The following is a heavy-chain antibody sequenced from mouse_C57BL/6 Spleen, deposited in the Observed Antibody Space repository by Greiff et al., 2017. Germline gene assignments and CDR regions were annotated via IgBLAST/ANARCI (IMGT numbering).Heavy chain of an antibody. D-gene: IGHD2-4*01. J-gene: IGHJ2*01. CDR1: GYTFTSYW. Sequence: EVQLQESGTVLARPGASVKMSCKTSGYTFTSYWMQWVKQRPGQGLEWIGTIYPGNSETSYNQKFKGKAKLTAVTSASTAYMELSSLTHDDSAVYDCTRYDYDTWYYFDYWGQGTTLTVSS. CDR2: IYPGNSET. V-gene: IGHV1-5*01. CDR3: TRYDYDTWYYFDY.